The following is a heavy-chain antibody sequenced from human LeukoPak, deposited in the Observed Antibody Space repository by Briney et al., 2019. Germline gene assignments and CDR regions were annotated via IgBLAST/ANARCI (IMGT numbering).Heavy chain of an antibody. D-gene: IGHD6-19*01. V-gene: IGHV3-15*01. Sequence: GGSLRLSCAASGFISTNAWMSWVRQAPGKGLEWVGRIKSKTDGGATDFAAPVKGRFTISRDDSKNTLYLQMNSLKIEDTAVYYCTTEYRDSSGWYGAFDIWGQGQWSPSLQ. CDR2: IKSKTDGGAT. CDR1: GFISTNAW. J-gene: IGHJ3*02. CDR3: TTEYRDSSGWYGAFDI.